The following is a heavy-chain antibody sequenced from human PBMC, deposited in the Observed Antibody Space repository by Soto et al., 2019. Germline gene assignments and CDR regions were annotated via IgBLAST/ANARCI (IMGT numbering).Heavy chain of an antibody. V-gene: IGHV1-69*01. D-gene: IGHD6-13*01. CDR3: ARVYELGYSSSRNYYYGMDV. Sequence: QVQLVQSGAEGKKPGSSVKVSCNASGGTFSSYAIRWVRQAPGQGLEWMVGIIPIFGTANYAQKFQGRVTITADESTSTAYMELSSLRSEDTAVYYCARVYELGYSSSRNYYYGMDVWGQGTTVTVSS. J-gene: IGHJ6*02. CDR2: IIPIFGTA. CDR1: GGTFSSYA.